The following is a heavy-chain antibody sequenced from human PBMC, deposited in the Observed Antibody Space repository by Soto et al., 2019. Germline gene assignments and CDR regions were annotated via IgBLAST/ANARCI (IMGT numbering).Heavy chain of an antibody. J-gene: IGHJ6*02. CDR1: GFTFSSYE. V-gene: IGHV3-48*03. D-gene: IGHD3-16*01. CDR2: ISSSGSTI. CDR3: ASLGDYVWGSYANPYGMDV. Sequence: PGGSLRVSCAASGFTFSSYEMNWVRQAPGKGLEWVSYISSSGSTIYYADSVKGRFTISRDNAKNSLYLQMNSLRAEDTAVYYCASLGDYVWGSYANPYGMDVWGQGTTVTVSS.